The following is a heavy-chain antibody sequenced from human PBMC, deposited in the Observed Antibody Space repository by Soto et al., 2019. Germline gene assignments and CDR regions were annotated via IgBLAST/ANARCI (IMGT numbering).Heavy chain of an antibody. CDR2: IYPGDSDT. J-gene: IGHJ6*02. CDR1: GYSFTSYW. V-gene: IGHV5-51*01. D-gene: IGHD3-10*01. CDR3: ARXAMVRGVTRYYYYGMDV. Sequence: PGESLKISCKGSGYSFTSYWIGWVRQMPGKGLEWMGIIYPGDSDTRYSPSFQGQVTISADKSISTAYLQWSSLKASDTAMYYCARXAMVRGVTRYYYYGMDVWGQGTTVTVSS.